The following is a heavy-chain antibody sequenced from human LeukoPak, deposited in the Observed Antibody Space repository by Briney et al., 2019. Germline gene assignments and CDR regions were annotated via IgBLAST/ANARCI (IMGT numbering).Heavy chain of an antibody. CDR1: GYTFTGYY. J-gene: IGHJ4*02. D-gene: IGHD4-23*01. V-gene: IGHV1-2*02. CDR3: ARAFDSGGNPFDN. CDR2: INPNSGGT. Sequence: ASVKVSRKASGYTFTGYYIHWMRQAPGQGLEWLGWINPNSGGTNYAQKFQGRVTVTRDTSLTTAYMELSRLRSDDTAMYYCARAFDSGGNPFDNWGQGTLLTVSS.